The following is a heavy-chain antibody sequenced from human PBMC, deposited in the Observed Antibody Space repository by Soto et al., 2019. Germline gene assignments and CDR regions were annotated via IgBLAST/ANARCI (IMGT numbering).Heavy chain of an antibody. CDR3: ARWGVDTAMVTEWFDP. CDR1: GGSINSYY. V-gene: IGHV4-59*08. Sequence: KSSETLSLTCTVSGGSINSYYWSWIRQPPGKGLEWIGYIYYSGSTNYNPSLKSRVTMSVDTSKNQFSLKLSSVTAADTAVYYCARWGVDTAMVTEWFDPWGQGTLVTVSS. J-gene: IGHJ5*02. CDR2: IYYSGST. D-gene: IGHD5-18*01.